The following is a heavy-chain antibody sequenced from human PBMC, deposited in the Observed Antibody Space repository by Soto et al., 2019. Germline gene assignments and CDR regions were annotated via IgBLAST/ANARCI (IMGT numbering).Heavy chain of an antibody. CDR1: GDSISSYY. D-gene: IGHD1-26*01. CDR2: ISYRGSA. J-gene: IGHJ4*02. CDR3: ARTGGSYADY. Sequence: PSETLSLTCTVSGDSISSYYWNWIRQSPGKGLEWIGYISYRGSAKYNPSLKSRVTLSLDTSKNQFSLRLSSVAAAATAVYYCARTGGSYADYWGQGTLVTVSS. V-gene: IGHV4-59*01.